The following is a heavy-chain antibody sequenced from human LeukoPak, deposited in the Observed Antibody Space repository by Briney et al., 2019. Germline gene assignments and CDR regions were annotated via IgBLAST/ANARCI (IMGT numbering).Heavy chain of an antibody. Sequence: SVKVSCNASAATFSSYAISWERQAPGQGLELVGGIIPIFGTTNYSHKYQGRVTITADKSTSTAYMELSSLRYEDAAVYYCARAYMTATRYFDSWGQGTLVTVSS. V-gene: IGHV1-69*06. CDR3: ARAYMTATRYFDS. J-gene: IGHJ4*02. CDR1: AATFSSYA. D-gene: IGHD2-21*02. CDR2: IIPIFGTT.